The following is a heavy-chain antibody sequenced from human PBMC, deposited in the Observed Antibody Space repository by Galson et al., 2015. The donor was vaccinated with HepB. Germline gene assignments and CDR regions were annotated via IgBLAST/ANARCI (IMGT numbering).Heavy chain of an antibody. Sequence: SLRLSCAASGFTFSSHCLSWVRQAPGKGLEWVANIKQDGSERYYVDSVKGRFTISRDNAKNSLYLQMNILRVEDTAVYYCAHSPNLYYFDTWGQGTLVTASS. J-gene: IGHJ4*02. V-gene: IGHV3-7*03. CDR1: GFTFSSHC. CDR2: IKQDGSER. CDR3: AHSPNLYYFDT. D-gene: IGHD2-21*01.